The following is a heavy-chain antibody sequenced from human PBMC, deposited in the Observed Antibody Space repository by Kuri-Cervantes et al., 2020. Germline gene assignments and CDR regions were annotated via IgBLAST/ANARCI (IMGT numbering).Heavy chain of an antibody. CDR2: INHSGST. V-gene: IGHV4-34*01. D-gene: IGHD3-9*01. J-gene: IGHJ6*02. CDR1: GGSFSGYY. Sequence: SETLSLTCAVYGGSFSGYYWSWIRQPPGKGLEWIGEINHSGSTNYNPSLKSRVTISVDTSKNQFSLKLSSVTAADPAVYYCATLLRYFDYASYYYYYGMDVWGQGTTVTVSS. CDR3: ATLLRYFDYASYYYYYGMDV.